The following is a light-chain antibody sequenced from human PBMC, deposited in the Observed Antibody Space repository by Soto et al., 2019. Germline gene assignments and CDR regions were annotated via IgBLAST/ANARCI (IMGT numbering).Light chain of an antibody. J-gene: IGLJ3*02. CDR3: STWDDILSAGV. CDR1: SSNIGSNY. CDR2: RNN. Sequence: QSVLTQPPSASGTPGQRVTISCSGSSSNIGSNYVYWYQQLPGTAPKLVIYRNNQRPSGVPDRFSGSKTRTSASLAISGLQASDEADYYCSTWDDILSAGVVGGVNKPSVL. V-gene: IGLV1-47*01.